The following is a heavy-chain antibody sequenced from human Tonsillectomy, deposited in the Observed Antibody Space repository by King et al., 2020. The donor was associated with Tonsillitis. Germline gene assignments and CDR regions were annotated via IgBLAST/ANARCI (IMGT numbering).Heavy chain of an antibody. V-gene: IGHV3-13*01. CDR1: VFTFSSYD. CDR3: ARDGGGWGIDY. J-gene: IGHJ4*02. CDR2: IGTAGDT. D-gene: IGHD3-16*01. Sequence: QLVESGGGLVQPGGSLRLSCAASVFTFSSYDMTWVRQATGKVLDWVSAIGTAGDTYYTGAVKGRFTISRENSKNSLYLQSNSLRAGDTAVYYFARDGGGWGIDYWGQGTLVTVSS.